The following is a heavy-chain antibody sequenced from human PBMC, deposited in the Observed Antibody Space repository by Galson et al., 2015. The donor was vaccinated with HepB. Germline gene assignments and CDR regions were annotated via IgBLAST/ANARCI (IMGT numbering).Heavy chain of an antibody. D-gene: IGHD3-10*01. J-gene: IGHJ4*02. CDR3: ARDGSGSGNYYWEFDY. V-gene: IGHV3-30*04. CDR1: GFTFSHYA. CDR2: ISYDGSST. Sequence: SLRLSCAASGFTFSHYAMHWVRQAPGQGLEWVAVISYDGSSTYYADSVKGRFTFSRDNSKNTLYLQMNSLRAEDTAVYYCARDGSGSGNYYWEFDYWGQGTLVTVSS.